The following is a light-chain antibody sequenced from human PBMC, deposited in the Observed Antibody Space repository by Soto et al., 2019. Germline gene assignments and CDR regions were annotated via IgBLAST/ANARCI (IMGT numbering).Light chain of an antibody. CDR2: DAS. CDR1: QDINSY. Sequence: DIQMTQSPSSLSAYVGDRVTITCQASQDINSYLIWYQQKPGKVPKVLIYDASNLETGVPSRFSGSGSGTDFAFTISSLQPEDIATYYCHQYGISPPTFGPGTKVEI. CDR3: HQYGISPPT. V-gene: IGKV1-33*01. J-gene: IGKJ1*01.